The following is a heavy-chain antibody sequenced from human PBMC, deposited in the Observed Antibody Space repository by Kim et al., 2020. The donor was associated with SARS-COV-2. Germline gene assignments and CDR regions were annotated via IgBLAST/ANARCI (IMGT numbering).Heavy chain of an antibody. Sequence: SETLSLTCTVSGGSISSYYWSWIRQPPGKGLEWIGYIYYSGSTNYNPSLKSRVTISVDTSKNQFSLKLSSVTAADTAVYYCARDVTSGDFDYWGQGTLVTVSS. CDR3: ARDVTSGDFDY. V-gene: IGHV4-59*01. CDR2: IYYSGST. J-gene: IGHJ4*02. D-gene: IGHD1-26*01. CDR1: GGSISSYY.